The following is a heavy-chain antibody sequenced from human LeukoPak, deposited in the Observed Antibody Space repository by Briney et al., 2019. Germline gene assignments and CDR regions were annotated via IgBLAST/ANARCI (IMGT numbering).Heavy chain of an antibody. CDR3: ARRGYCGSTTSCYFWFDP. V-gene: IGHV5-51*01. Sequence: GESLKISCKGSGYSFASHWIGWVRQMPGKGLEWIGIIYPGDSDTRYSPSFQGQFTISADKSINTAYLQWSSLKASDTAIYYCARRGYCGSTTSCYFWFDPWGQGTLVTVSS. CDR1: GYSFASHW. D-gene: IGHD2-2*01. J-gene: IGHJ5*02. CDR2: IYPGDSDT.